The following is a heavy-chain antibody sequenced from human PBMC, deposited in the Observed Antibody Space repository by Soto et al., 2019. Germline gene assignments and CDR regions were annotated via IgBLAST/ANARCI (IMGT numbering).Heavy chain of an antibody. J-gene: IGHJ5*02. Sequence: GGSLRLSCAASGFTFSSYSMNWVRQAPGKGLEWVSYISSSSSTIYYADSVKGRFTISRDNAKNSLYLQMNSLRAEDTAVYYCASLTTSGPLDGFDPWGQGTLVTVSS. V-gene: IGHV3-48*01. CDR1: GFTFSSYS. CDR3: ASLTTSGPLDGFDP. D-gene: IGHD5-12*01. CDR2: ISSSSSTI.